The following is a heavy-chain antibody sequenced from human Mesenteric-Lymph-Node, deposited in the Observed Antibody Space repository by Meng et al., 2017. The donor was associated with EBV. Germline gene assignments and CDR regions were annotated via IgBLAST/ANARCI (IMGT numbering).Heavy chain of an antibody. CDR3: ARSRYCNGGTCYYSALFDY. V-gene: IGHV1-18*01. Sequence: GQVGELGGEVKKPGAPVKVLCKNSSYHFTSYGISWVRQAPGQGLEWMGWISAYNGNTNYAQKFEGRVTMTTDTSTSTAYMELRSLRSDDTAVYYCARSRYCNGGTCYYSALFDYWGQGTLVTVSS. CDR1: SYHFTSYG. J-gene: IGHJ4*02. D-gene: IGHD2-15*01. CDR2: ISAYNGNT.